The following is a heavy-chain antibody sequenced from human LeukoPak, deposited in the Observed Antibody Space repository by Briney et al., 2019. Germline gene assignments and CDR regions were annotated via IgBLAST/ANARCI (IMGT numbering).Heavy chain of an antibody. D-gene: IGHD2-8*01. CDR1: GFSFDDYA. CDR2: ISWNSGSI. J-gene: IGHJ4*02. CDR3: AKDTYATEGDFDY. V-gene: IGHV3-9*01. Sequence: SLRLSCATSGFSFDDYAMHWVRQAPGKGLEWVSGISWNSGSIGYADSVKGRFTISRDNAKNSLYLQMNSLRAEDTALYYCAKDTYATEGDFDYWGQGTLVTVSS.